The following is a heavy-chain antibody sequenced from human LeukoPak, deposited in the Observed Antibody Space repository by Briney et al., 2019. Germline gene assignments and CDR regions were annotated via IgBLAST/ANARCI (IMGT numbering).Heavy chain of an antibody. CDR1: GGTFSSYA. CDR2: IIPIFGTA. CDR3: ARDREVAVHWVDREYYFDY. J-gene: IGHJ4*02. V-gene: IGHV1-69*13. D-gene: IGHD2-15*01. Sequence: SVKVSCKASGGTFSSYAISWVRQAPGQGLEWMGGIIPIFGTANYAQKFQGRVTITADEPTSTAYMELSSLRSEDTAVYYCARDREVAVHWVDREYYFDYWGQGTLVTVSS.